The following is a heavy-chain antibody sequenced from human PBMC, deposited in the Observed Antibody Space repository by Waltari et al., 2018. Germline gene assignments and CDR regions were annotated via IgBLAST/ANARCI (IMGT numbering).Heavy chain of an antibody. D-gene: IGHD3-22*01. CDR1: GGSISSGGYY. Sequence: QVQLQESGPGLVKPSQTLSLTCTVSGGSISSGGYYWSWIRQQPGKGLEWIGYIYYSGSTYYNPSLKSRVTISVDTSKNQFSLKLSSVTAADTAVYYCARGPTYYYDSSGYLEPYYMDVWGKGTTVTVSS. V-gene: IGHV4-31*03. CDR3: ARGPTYYYDSSGYLEPYYMDV. J-gene: IGHJ6*03. CDR2: IYYSGST.